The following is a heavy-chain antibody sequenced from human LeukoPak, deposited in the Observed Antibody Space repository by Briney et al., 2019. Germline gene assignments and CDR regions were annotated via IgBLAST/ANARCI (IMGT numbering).Heavy chain of an antibody. CDR2: ISGSGGST. D-gene: IGHD2-21*02. Sequence: GGSPRLSCAASGFSFSSYAMSWVRQAPGKGLECVSAISGSGGSTYYADSVKGRFTNYRDNSMNTLYLQMNSLRAEDTAGYYCAKDRVVVTAILGPWGQGTLVTVSS. J-gene: IGHJ5*02. V-gene: IGHV3-23*01. CDR3: AKDRVVVTAILGP. CDR1: GFSFSSYA.